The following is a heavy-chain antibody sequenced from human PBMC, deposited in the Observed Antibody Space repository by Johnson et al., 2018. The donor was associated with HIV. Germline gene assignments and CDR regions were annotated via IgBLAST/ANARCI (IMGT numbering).Heavy chain of an antibody. CDR2: IWYDGSNK. Sequence: VQLVESGGGVVQPGRSLRLSCAASGFTFSSYAMHWVRQAPGKGLEWVAVIWYDGSNKYYADSVKGRFTISRDNSKNTLYLQMNSLRAEDTAVYYCAKDRGSYYDSSGYLGDAFDIWGQGTMVTVSS. J-gene: IGHJ3*02. CDR1: GFTFSSYA. CDR3: AKDRGSYYDSSGYLGDAFDI. D-gene: IGHD3-22*01. V-gene: IGHV3-33*06.